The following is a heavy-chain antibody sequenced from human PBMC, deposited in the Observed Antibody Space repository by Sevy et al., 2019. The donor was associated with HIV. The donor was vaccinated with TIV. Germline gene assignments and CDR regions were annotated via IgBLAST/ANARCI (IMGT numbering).Heavy chain of an antibody. CDR3: TRQAIYCSGNTCYHPYYFDS. Sequence: GGSLGLSCTASGFIFSGSAIHWVRQASGKGLEWVGRIRSKAKSYATAYAASVKGRFTISRDDSKNTAYLQMNSLKTEDTAVYYCTRQAIYCSGNTCYHPYYFDSWGQGTLVTVSS. V-gene: IGHV3-73*01. CDR1: GFIFSGSA. CDR2: IRSKAKSYAT. D-gene: IGHD2-15*01. J-gene: IGHJ4*02.